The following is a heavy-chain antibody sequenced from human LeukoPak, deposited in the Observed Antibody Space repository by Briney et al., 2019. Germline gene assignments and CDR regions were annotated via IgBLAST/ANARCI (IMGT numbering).Heavy chain of an antibody. J-gene: IGHJ5*02. CDR3: ARESGSGGNWFDP. V-gene: IGHV1-69*01. D-gene: IGHD3-10*01. CDR1: GFTFSSYA. CDR2: IIPIFGTA. Sequence: GGSLRLSCAASGFTFSSYAISWVRQAPGQGLEWMGGIIPIFGTANYAQKFQGRVTITADESTSTAYMELSSLRSEDTAVYYCARESGSGGNWFDPWGQGTLVTVSS.